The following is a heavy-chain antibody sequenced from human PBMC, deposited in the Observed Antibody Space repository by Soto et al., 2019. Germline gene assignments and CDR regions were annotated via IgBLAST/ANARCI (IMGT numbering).Heavy chain of an antibody. D-gene: IGHD3-10*01. V-gene: IGHV1-69*08. CDR1: GGTFTSDT. J-gene: IGHJ6*03. Sequence: QVQLVQSGPEVKKSGSSVKVSCKLSGGTFTSDTISWLRRAPGQGLEWMGRIIPILGTGNYAQKFQGRITITEDKATNTGYMELSSLTSEDTAISYCARVECCYNMGTFPFYYMDVWGNGTTVTVSS. CDR3: ARVECCYNMGTFPFYYMDV. CDR2: IIPILGTG.